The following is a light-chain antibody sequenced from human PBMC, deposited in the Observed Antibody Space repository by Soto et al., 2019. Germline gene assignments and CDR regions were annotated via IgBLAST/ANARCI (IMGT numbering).Light chain of an antibody. CDR3: YSRTSSGSSV. Sequence: QSVLTQPASVSGSPGQSITISCTGASSDVGGYNYVSWYQQQPGRAPKLMLYEVSNRPSGVSNRFSGSKSGNTASLTISGLQADDEDEYYCYSRTSSGSSVFGGGTKVTVL. V-gene: IGLV2-14*01. CDR1: SSDVGGYNY. CDR2: EVS. J-gene: IGLJ2*01.